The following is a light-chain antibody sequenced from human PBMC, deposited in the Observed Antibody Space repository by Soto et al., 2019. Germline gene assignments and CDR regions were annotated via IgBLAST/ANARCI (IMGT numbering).Light chain of an antibody. CDR2: KAS. V-gene: IGKV1-5*03. CDR1: QSISSW. CDR3: QQYKSYWM. J-gene: IGKJ1*01. Sequence: DLQHTQTPPPLSASVGARVAISCRASQSISSWLAWYQQKPGKAPKVLIYKASSLESGVPSRFSGSGSGTEFTLTISSLQPDDFATYYCQQYKSYWMFGQGTKVDI.